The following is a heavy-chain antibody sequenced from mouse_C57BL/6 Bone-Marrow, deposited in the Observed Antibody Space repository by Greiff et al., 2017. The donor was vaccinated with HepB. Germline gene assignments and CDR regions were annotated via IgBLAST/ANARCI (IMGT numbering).Heavy chain of an antibody. CDR2: IYPRSGNT. Sequence: QVQLKESGAELARPGASVKLSCKASGYTFTSYGISWVKQRTGQGLEWIGEIYPRSGNTYYNEKFKGKATLTADKSSSTAYMELRSLTSEDSAVYFCAYYGSSYWYFDVWGTGTTVTVSS. D-gene: IGHD1-1*01. V-gene: IGHV1-81*01. CDR1: GYTFTSYG. CDR3: AYYGSSYWYFDV. J-gene: IGHJ1*03.